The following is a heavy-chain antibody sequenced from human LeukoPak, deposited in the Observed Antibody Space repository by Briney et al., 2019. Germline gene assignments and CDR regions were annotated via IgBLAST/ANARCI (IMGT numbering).Heavy chain of an antibody. D-gene: IGHD6-6*01. CDR2: FDPEDGET. CDR3: ARGNPTARPETSFDY. V-gene: IGHV1-24*01. Sequence: ASVKVSCKVSGYTLTELSMHWVRQAPGKGLEWMGGFDPEDGETIYAQKFQGRVTITADESTSTAYMELSSLRSEDTAVYYCARGNPTARPETSFDYWGQGTLVTVSS. J-gene: IGHJ4*02. CDR1: GYTLTELS.